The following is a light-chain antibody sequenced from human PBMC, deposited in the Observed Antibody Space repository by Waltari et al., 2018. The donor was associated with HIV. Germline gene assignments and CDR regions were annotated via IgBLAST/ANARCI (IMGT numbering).Light chain of an antibody. V-gene: IGLV4-60*03. CDR3: ETWDSDIRV. CDR1: SGHSSYI. Sequence: QPVLTQSSSASASLESSVKLTCTLSSGHSSYIIAWHQQQPGTAPRYLMKVEGSGSFNKGSGVPDRFSGSSSGADRYLTISNLQSEDEADYYCETWDSDIRVFGGGTKLTVL. J-gene: IGLJ2*01. CDR2: VEGSGSF.